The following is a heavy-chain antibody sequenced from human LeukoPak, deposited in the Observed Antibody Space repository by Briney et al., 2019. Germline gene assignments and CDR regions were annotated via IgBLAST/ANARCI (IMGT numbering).Heavy chain of an antibody. Sequence: GGSLRLSCAASGFTFSSYAMSWVRQAPGKGLEWVAVIWYDGSNKYYADSVKGRFTISRDNSKNTLYLQMNSLRAEDTAVYYCARSYYYDSSGYYSYYYGMDVWGQGTTVTVSS. D-gene: IGHD3-22*01. CDR2: IWYDGSNK. V-gene: IGHV3-33*08. CDR3: ARSYYYDSSGYYSYYYGMDV. CDR1: GFTFSSYA. J-gene: IGHJ6*02.